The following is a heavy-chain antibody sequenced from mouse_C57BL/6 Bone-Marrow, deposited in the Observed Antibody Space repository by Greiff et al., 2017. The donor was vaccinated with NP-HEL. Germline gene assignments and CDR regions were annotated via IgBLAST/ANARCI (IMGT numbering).Heavy chain of an antibody. CDR1: GFTFSSYT. Sequence: EVQLQESGGGLVKPGGSLKLSCAASGFTFSSYTMSWVRQTPEKRLEWVATISGGGGNTYYPDSVKGRFTISRDNAKNTLYLQMSSLRSEDTALYYCARYYYGNWYFDVWGTGTTVTVSS. CDR3: ARYYYGNWYFDV. V-gene: IGHV5-9*01. J-gene: IGHJ1*03. CDR2: ISGGGGNT. D-gene: IGHD1-1*01.